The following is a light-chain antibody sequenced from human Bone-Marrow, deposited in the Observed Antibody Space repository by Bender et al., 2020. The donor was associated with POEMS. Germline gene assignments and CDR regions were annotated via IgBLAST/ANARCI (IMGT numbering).Light chain of an antibody. J-gene: IGLJ3*02. V-gene: IGLV1-44*01. Sequence: QSVLTQPPSASGTPGQRVTISCSGRSSNIASNTVNWYQHLPGTAPKLLIYTDHQRPSGVPDRFSASKSGTSASLAISGLQSEDEADYYCAAWEDSLNGWVFGGGTKLTVL. CDR3: AAWEDSLNGWV. CDR1: SSNIASNT. CDR2: TDH.